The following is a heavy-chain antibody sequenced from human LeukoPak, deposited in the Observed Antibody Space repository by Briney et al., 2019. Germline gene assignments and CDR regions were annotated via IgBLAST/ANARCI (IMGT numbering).Heavy chain of an antibody. CDR2: INHSG. D-gene: IGHD2-15*01. J-gene: IGHJ6*03. CDR3: AGSGSPSTTRRGKQGPPPYMEV. V-gene: IGHV4-34*01. CDR1: GGSFSGYY. Sequence: SETLSLTCAVYGGSFSGYYWSWIRQPPGKGLEWIGEINHSGNYNPSLKSRVTISVDTSRNQFSLKLTSVTAADTAVYFCAGSGSPSTTRRGKQGPPPYMEVWGNGTTVTVSS.